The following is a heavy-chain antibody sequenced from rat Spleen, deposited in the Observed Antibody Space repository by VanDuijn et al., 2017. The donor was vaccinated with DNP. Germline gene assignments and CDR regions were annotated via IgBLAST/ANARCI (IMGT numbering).Heavy chain of an antibody. CDR2: IWNSGGS. V-gene: IGHV2-41*01. J-gene: IGHJ4*01. CDR1: GFSLTGYN. CDR3: ASTLVNYDTYGYYAMDA. Sequence: QVQLTESGPGLVQPSQTLSLTCTVAGFSLTGYNVHWVRQPPGKGLEWMGVIWNSGGSRYNSALKSRLSISKDTSKSQVFLKLNSLQTEDTATYYCASTLVNYDTYGYYAMDAWGQGTSVTVSS. D-gene: IGHD1-11*01.